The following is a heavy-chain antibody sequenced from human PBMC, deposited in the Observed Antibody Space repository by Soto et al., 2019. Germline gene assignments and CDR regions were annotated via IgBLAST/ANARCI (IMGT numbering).Heavy chain of an antibody. V-gene: IGHV4-59*01. CDR1: GGSISSYY. Sequence: SETLSLTCTVSGGSISSYYWSWIRQPPGKGLEWIGYIYYSGSTNYNPSLKSRVTISVDTSKNQFSLKLSSVTAADTAVYYCAREGGLRYFDWSPRAYYYGLDFWGKGTTVPVYS. CDR3: AREGGLRYFDWSPRAYYYGLDF. J-gene: IGHJ6*04. D-gene: IGHD3-9*01. CDR2: IYYSGST.